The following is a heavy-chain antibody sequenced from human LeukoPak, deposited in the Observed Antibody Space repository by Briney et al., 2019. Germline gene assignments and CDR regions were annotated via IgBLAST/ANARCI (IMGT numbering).Heavy chain of an antibody. CDR3: ARELVDYDFWSGYYPKYYFDY. V-gene: IGHV4-34*01. D-gene: IGHD3-3*01. Sequence: PSETLSLTCAVYGGSFSGYYWSWIRQPPGKGLEWIGEINHSGSTNYNPSLKSRVTISVDTSKNQFSLKLSSMTAADTAVYYCARELVDYDFWSGYYPKYYFDYWGQGTLVTVSS. CDR2: INHSGST. J-gene: IGHJ4*02. CDR1: GGSFSGYY.